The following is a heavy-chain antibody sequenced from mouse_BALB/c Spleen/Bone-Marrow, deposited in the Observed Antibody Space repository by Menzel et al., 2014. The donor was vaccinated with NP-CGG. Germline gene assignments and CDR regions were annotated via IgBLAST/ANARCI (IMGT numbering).Heavy chain of an antibody. V-gene: IGHV1-4*02. CDR2: INPSSGYT. Sequence: QVQLKQSAAELARPGASVKMSCKASGYTFTSYTMHWVKQRPGQGLEWIGYINPSSGYTEYNQKFKDKTTLTADKSSSTAYMQLSSLTSEDSAVYYCARESYYGSSCGFAYWGQGTLVTVSA. J-gene: IGHJ3*01. D-gene: IGHD1-1*01. CDR1: GYTFTSYT. CDR3: ARESYYGSSCGFAY.